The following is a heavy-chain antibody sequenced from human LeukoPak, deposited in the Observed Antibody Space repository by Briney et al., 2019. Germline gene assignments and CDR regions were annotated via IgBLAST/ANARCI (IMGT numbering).Heavy chain of an antibody. Sequence: GASVKVSCKASGYTFTRYAMHWVRQAPGQSLEWMGWINTGNGNTKYSQKFQGRVTLTRDTSANTAYMEVTSLRSEDTAVYYCATRSASSYGGVFDFWGQGSLVIVSS. CDR1: GYTFTRYA. CDR2: INTGNGNT. J-gene: IGHJ4*02. V-gene: IGHV1-3*04. D-gene: IGHD3-16*01. CDR3: ATRSASSYGGVFDF.